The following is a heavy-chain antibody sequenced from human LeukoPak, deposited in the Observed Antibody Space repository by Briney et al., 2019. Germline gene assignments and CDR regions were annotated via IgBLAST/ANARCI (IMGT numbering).Heavy chain of an antibody. J-gene: IGHJ4*02. CDR1: GFTFSSYW. CDR2: IKQDGSEK. Sequence: GGSLRLSCAASGFTFSSYWMSWVRQAPGKGLEWVANIKQDGSEKYYVDSVKGRFTISRDNAKNSLYLQMNSLRAEDTAVYYCARTYYDILTSYNPYFDYWGQGTLVTVSS. V-gene: IGHV3-7*01. D-gene: IGHD3-9*01. CDR3: ARTYYDILTSYNPYFDY.